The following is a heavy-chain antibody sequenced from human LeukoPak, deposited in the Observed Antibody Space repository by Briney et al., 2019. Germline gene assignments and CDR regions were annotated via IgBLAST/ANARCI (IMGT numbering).Heavy chain of an antibody. D-gene: IGHD3-22*01. J-gene: IGHJ5*02. Sequence: GASVKVSCKASGYTFTGYYMHWVRQAPGQGLEWMGWINPNSGDTNYAQKFQGRVTMTRDTSISTAYMELSRLRSDDTAVYYCARATRTYYYDSSGFPARFDPWGQGTLVTVSS. CDR1: GYTFTGYY. CDR2: INPNSGDT. V-gene: IGHV1-2*02. CDR3: ARATRTYYYDSSGFPARFDP.